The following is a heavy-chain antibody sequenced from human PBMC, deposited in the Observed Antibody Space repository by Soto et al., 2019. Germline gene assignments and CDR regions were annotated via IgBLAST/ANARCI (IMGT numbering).Heavy chain of an antibody. CDR1: GFTFSSYS. CDR2: ISSSSSYI. CDR3: ARGLPGGGGNTPTPTGDY. Sequence: EVQLVESGGGLVKPGGSLRLSCAASGFTFSSYSMNWVRQAPGKGLEWVSSISSSSSYIYYADSVKGRFTISRDNAKNSLYLQMNSLRAEDTAVYYCARGLPGGGGNTPTPTGDYWGQGTLVTVSS. D-gene: IGHD2-15*01. J-gene: IGHJ4*02. V-gene: IGHV3-21*01.